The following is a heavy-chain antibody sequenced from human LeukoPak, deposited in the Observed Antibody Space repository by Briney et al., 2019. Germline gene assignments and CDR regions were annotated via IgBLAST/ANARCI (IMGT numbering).Heavy chain of an antibody. CDR2: IYPGDSST. J-gene: IGHJ4*02. Sequence: GESLKISCKTSGYNFTTYWIGWVRQMPGKGLEWMGIIYPGDSSTTYSPSFQGQVTISADKSISTAYLQWSSLKASDTAMYYCARIVVVTAIVDYWGQGTLVTVSS. CDR3: ARIVVVTAIVDY. D-gene: IGHD2-21*02. V-gene: IGHV5-51*01. CDR1: GYNFTTYW.